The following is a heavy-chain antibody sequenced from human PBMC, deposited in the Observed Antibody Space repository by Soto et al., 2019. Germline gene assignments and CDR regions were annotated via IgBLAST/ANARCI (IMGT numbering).Heavy chain of an antibody. J-gene: IGHJ5*02. CDR3: VRDGTKTLRDWFDP. V-gene: IGHV4-4*08. CDR2: VYTSDYT. Sequence: SETLSLTCSVSGASIRSYYWHWIRQPPGKGLEWIGYVYTSDYTRYSSSLKSRVMMSVDTSKKQFSLKLRSVTAADTAVYYCVRDGTKTLRDWFDPWGQGISVTVSS. D-gene: IGHD1-1*01. CDR1: GASIRSYY.